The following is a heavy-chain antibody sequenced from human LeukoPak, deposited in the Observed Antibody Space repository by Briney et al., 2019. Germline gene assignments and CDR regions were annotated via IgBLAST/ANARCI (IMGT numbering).Heavy chain of an antibody. D-gene: IGHD2/OR15-2a*01. Sequence: ASVKVSCKASGYTFTGYYMHWVRQAPGQGLEWMGWINPNSGGTNYAQKFQGRVTMTMDTSISTAYMELSSLTSDDTAVYYCARDSIIRRAGSNFDYWGQGTLVTVSS. CDR2: INPNSGGT. CDR3: ARDSIIRRAGSNFDY. J-gene: IGHJ4*02. V-gene: IGHV1-2*02. CDR1: GYTFTGYY.